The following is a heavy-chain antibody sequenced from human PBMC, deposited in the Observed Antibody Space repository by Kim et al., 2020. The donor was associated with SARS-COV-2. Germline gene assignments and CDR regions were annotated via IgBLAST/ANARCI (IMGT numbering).Heavy chain of an antibody. V-gene: IGHV3-74*01. CDR3: ARDLWGAIDY. D-gene: IGHD3-10*01. Sequence: STIYADYVKGRVTISRDNAKNTLYLQMNSLRAEDTAVYYCARDLWGAIDYWGQGTLVTVSS. J-gene: IGHJ4*02. CDR2: ST.